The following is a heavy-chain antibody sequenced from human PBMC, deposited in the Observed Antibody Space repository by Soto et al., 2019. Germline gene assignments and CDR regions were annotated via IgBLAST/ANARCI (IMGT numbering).Heavy chain of an antibody. V-gene: IGHV4-39*07. CDR1: GGSISSSSYY. Sequence: SETLSLTCTVSGGSISSSSYYWGWIRQPPGKGLEWIGSIYYSGSTYYNPSLKSRVSMSVDTSKNQFSLNLRSLTAADTAVYYCAGDRGFSDILNRAFDVWGQGTMVTVSS. J-gene: IGHJ3*01. D-gene: IGHD3-9*01. CDR2: IYYSGST. CDR3: AGDRGFSDILNRAFDV.